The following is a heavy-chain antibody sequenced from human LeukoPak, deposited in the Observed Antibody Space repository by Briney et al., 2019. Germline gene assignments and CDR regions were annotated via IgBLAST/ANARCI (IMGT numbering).Heavy chain of an antibody. J-gene: IGHJ4*02. CDR2: ISGSGGST. CDR1: GFTFSSYA. D-gene: IGHD3-22*01. V-gene: IGHV3-23*01. CDR3: AKDRGPRYYYDSSGYFDY. Sequence: GGSLRLSCAASGFTFSSYAMSWVRQAPGKGLEWVSAISGSGGSTYYADSVKGRFTISRDNSKNTLYLQMNSLRAEDTAVYYCAKDRGPRYYYDSSGYFDYWGQRTLVTVSS.